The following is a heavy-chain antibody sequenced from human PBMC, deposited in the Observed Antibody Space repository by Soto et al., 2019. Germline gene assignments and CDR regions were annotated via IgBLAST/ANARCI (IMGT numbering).Heavy chain of an antibody. D-gene: IGHD1-26*01. CDR1: GYTFTGYY. V-gene: IGHV1-2*04. CDR2: INPNSGGT. CDR3: ARYRGSYYSYYYYGMDV. Sequence: ASVKVSCKASGYTFTGYYMHWVRQAPGQGLEWMGWINPNSGGTNYAQKFQGWVTMTRDTSISTAYMELSRLRSDDTAVYYCARYRGSYYSYYYYGMDVWGQGTTVTVSS. J-gene: IGHJ6*02.